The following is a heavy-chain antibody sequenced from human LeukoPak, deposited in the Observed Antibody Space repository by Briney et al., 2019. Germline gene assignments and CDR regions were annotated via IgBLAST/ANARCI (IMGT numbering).Heavy chain of an antibody. Sequence: PGGSLRLSCAASGFTFSNYAMSWVRQAPGKGLEWVSSISGSGGSTYYADSVKGRFTISGDNSKNTMSLQMNSLRAEDTAVYYCAKDRPLNWGYHFDYWGQGTLVTVSS. J-gene: IGHJ4*02. CDR2: ISGSGGST. CDR3: AKDRPLNWGYHFDY. V-gene: IGHV3-23*01. CDR1: GFTFSNYA. D-gene: IGHD7-27*01.